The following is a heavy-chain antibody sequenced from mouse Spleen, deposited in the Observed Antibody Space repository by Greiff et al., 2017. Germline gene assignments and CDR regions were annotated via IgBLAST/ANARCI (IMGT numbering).Heavy chain of an antibody. V-gene: IGHV5-16*01. J-gene: IGHJ2*01. CDR2: INYDGSST. D-gene: IGHD2-13*01. CDR3: ARGLQPYFDY. Sequence: EVQLVESEGGLVQPGSSMKLSCTASGFTFSDYYMAWVRQVPEKGLEWVANINYDGSSTYYLDSLKSRFIISRDNAKNILYLQMSSLKSEDTATYYCARGLQPYFDYWGQGTTLTVSS. CDR1: GFTFSDYY.